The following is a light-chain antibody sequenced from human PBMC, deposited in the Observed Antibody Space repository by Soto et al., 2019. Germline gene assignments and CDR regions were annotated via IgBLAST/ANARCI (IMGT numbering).Light chain of an antibody. Sequence: EIVLTQSPGTLSLSPGERATLSCRASQSLSSSYLAWYQQRPGQAPRLLINRASNRATGIPDRFTGSGSGTDFTLTINRLEPADFAVYYCQHYGSSPRTFGQGTKVDIK. CDR1: QSLSSSY. CDR2: RAS. J-gene: IGKJ1*01. CDR3: QHYGSSPRT. V-gene: IGKV3-20*01.